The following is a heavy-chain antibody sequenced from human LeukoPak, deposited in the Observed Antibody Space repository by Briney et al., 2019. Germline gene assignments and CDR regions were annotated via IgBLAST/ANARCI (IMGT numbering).Heavy chain of an antibody. J-gene: IGHJ4*02. CDR3: AKDRGSGWLQFDY. CDR2: LSGRGGST. D-gene: IGHD6-19*01. CDR1: GFSFGSYA. V-gene: IGHV3-23*01. Sequence: GGSLRLSCAASGFSFGSYAMSWVRQAPGKGLEWVSALSGRGGSTYYADSVKGRFTISRDNSKNTLYLQMNSLRAEDTAVYYCAKDRGSGWLQFDYWGQGTLVTVSS.